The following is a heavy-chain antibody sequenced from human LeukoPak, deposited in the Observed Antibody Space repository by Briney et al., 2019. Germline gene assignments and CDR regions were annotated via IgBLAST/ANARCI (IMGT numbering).Heavy chain of an antibody. CDR2: ISSSGSTI. CDR3: ARDGVRHDYSDLDY. D-gene: IGHD4-17*01. V-gene: IGHV3-11*01. CDR1: GFTFSDYY. J-gene: IGHJ4*02. Sequence: GGSLRLSCAASGFTFSDYYMSWIRQAPGKGLEWVSHISSSGSTIYYADSVKGRFTISRDNAKNSLYLQMNSLRAEDTAVYYRARDGVRHDYSDLDYWGQGTLVTVSS.